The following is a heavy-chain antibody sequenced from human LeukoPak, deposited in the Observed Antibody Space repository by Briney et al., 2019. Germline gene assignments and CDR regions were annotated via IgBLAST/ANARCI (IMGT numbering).Heavy chain of an antibody. CDR1: GYTFTSYY. J-gene: IGHJ3*02. CDR3: ARVALNYDFWSGYSGDGAFDI. Sequence: ASVKVSCKASGYTFTSYYMHWVRQAPGQGLEWMGIINPSGGSTSYAQKFQGRVTMTRDTSTSTVYMELSSLRSEDTAVYYCARVALNYDFWSGYSGDGAFDIWGQGTMVTVSS. V-gene: IGHV1-46*01. CDR2: INPSGGST. D-gene: IGHD3-3*01.